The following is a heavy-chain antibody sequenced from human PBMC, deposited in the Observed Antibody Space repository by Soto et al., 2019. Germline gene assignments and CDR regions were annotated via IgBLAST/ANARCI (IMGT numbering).Heavy chain of an antibody. Sequence: GGSLRLSCAASGFTFSSYGMHWVRQAPGKGLEWVAVIWYDGSNKYYADSVKGRVSMTRDKSTSTLYMELSSLSSEDTALYYCARVDSSGYLGMYYFDNWGQGTQVTVSS. J-gene: IGHJ4*02. V-gene: IGHV3-33*01. CDR2: IWYDGSNK. CDR1: GFTFSSYG. D-gene: IGHD3-22*01. CDR3: ARVDSSGYLGMYYFDN.